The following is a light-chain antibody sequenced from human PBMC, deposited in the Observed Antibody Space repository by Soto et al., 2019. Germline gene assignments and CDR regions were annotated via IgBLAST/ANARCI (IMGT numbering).Light chain of an antibody. CDR1: QMLLHFTGETF. CDR2: EVS. V-gene: IGKV2D-29*02. J-gene: IGKJ5*01. CDR3: MQSTQLPPT. Sequence: DVVITQTPLSLSVAPEQPGSISCKCSQMLLHFTGETFLFWYLQKPGQSPQLLIYEVSTRVSGVPDRFSGSGSGTDFTLEIRRVETDDVGIYYCMQSTQLPPTFGQGTRLEI.